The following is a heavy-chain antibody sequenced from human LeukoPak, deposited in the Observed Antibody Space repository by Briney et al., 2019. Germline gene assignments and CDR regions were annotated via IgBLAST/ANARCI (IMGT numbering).Heavy chain of an antibody. V-gene: IGHV4-4*07. J-gene: IGHJ6*03. CDR3: ARVGDMENYYYYMDV. Sequence: SETLSLTCTVSGGSISSYYWSWIRQPAGKGLEWIGRIYTSGSTNYNPSLKSRVTMSVDTSKNQFSLKLSSVTAADTAVYYCARVGDMENYYYYMDVWGKGTTVTVSS. CDR2: IYTSGST. D-gene: IGHD2-15*01. CDR1: GGSISSYY.